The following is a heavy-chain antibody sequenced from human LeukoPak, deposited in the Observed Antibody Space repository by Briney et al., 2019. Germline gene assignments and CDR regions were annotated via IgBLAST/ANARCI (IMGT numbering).Heavy chain of an antibody. CDR1: GFTFSSNG. J-gene: IGHJ4*02. CDR2: ISYDGSSK. D-gene: IGHD6-13*01. CDR3: AKDLSSSWSFDS. Sequence: GGSLRLSCAASGFTFSSNGMHWVRQAPGKGLEWVAVISYDGSSKYCADSVKGRFTISRDNSKNTVYLQMNSLRVEDTAVYYCAKDLSSSWSFDSWGQGTLVTVSS. V-gene: IGHV3-30*18.